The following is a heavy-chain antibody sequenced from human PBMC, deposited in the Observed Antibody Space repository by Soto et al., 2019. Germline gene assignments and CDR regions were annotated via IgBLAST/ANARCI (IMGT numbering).Heavy chain of an antibody. D-gene: IGHD3-10*01. Sequence: QVQLVQSGAEVKKPGSSVKVSCKASGGTFSSYAISWVRQAPGQGLEWMGGIIPMFGTPDYAQKFQGRVTITADESTSTAYMELSSLRSDDTAVYYCATMKGGSQYYYYGMDVWGQGTTVTVSS. CDR3: ATMKGGSQYYYYGMDV. V-gene: IGHV1-69*12. CDR1: GGTFSSYA. J-gene: IGHJ6*02. CDR2: IIPMFGTP.